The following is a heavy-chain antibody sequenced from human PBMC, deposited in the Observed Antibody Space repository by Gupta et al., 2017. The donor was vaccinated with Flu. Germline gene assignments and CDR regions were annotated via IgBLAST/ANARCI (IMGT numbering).Heavy chain of an antibody. D-gene: IGHD2/OR15-2a*01. V-gene: IGHV3-21*01. CDR3: ARRGNYLGDAFDI. Sequence: VQLVESGGGLVKPGGSLRLSCAASGFTLSSFGMNWVRQAPGKGLEWISSISSSSSHKYYGDSVKGRFTISRDNADNSLYLQMSSLRAEDTAIYYCARRGNYLGDAFDIWGRGTMVTVSS. CDR2: ISSSSSHK. CDR1: GFTLSSFG. J-gene: IGHJ3*02.